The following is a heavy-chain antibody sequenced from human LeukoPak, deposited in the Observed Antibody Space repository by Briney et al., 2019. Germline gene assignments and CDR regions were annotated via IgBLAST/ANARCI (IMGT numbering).Heavy chain of an antibody. D-gene: IGHD2-8*01. CDR3: ARLRDDNGAWYYFDS. J-gene: IGHJ4*02. CDR2: LYYSGST. Sequence: ASETLTLTCTVSGASIRNSTYYWGWIRQPPGRGLEWIGSLYYSGSTYYSPALANRLTMTLYTSQNQFALKLSSITAADTAVYFCARLRDDNGAWYYFDSWGQGTLVTVSS. CDR1: GASIRNSTYY. V-gene: IGHV4-39*01.